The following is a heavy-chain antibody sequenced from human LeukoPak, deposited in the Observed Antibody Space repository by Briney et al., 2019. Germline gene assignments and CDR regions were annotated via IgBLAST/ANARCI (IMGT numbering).Heavy chain of an antibody. Sequence: GGSLRLSCAASGFTFSSYAMSWVRQAPGKGLEWVSGIGNSGISTYYADSVKGRFTISRDNSKNTLFLQMNSLRVEDTAVYYCARNGDYGGNPPTIYYYFYMDVWGKGTTVTVSS. D-gene: IGHD4-23*01. CDR1: GFTFSSYA. CDR2: IGNSGIST. V-gene: IGHV3-23*01. J-gene: IGHJ6*03. CDR3: ARNGDYGGNPPTIYYYFYMDV.